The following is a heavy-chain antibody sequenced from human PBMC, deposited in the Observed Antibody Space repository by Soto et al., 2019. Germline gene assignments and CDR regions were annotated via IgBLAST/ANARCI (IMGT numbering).Heavy chain of an antibody. CDR2: IKSKTDGGTT. D-gene: IGHD2-2*01. V-gene: IGHV3-15*01. CDR1: GFTFSNAW. CDR3: TTEIEDIVVVPAANDAFDI. Sequence: EVQLVESGGGLVKPGGSLRLSCAASGFTFSNAWMSWVRQAPGKGLEWVGRIKSKTDGGTTDYAAPVKGRFTISRDDSKNKLYLQMNSLKTEDTAVYYCTTEIEDIVVVPAANDAFDIWGQGTMVTVSS. J-gene: IGHJ3*02.